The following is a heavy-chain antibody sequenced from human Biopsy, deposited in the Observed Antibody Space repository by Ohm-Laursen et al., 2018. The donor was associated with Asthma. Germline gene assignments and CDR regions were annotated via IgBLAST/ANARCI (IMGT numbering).Heavy chain of an antibody. J-gene: IGHJ4*01. D-gene: IGHD2/OR15-2a*01. Sequence: SVKVSCKASGVALSGYTFEWVRQARGLGLEWIAGSVSACGATHYVQNFQERLTVTRDMSAGSASMELRGLSSTDTAVYYCAAGRASLQGESLIWGQGTLVSVSS. CDR3: AAGRASLQGESLI. CDR1: GVALSGYT. CDR2: SVSACGAT. V-gene: IGHV1-58*01.